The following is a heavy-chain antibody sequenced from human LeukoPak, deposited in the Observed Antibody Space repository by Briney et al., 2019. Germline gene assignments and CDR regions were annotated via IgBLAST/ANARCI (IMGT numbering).Heavy chain of an antibody. J-gene: IGHJ6*02. CDR2: ISSSSSYI. CDR3: ARATYYDILTGYPHYYYGMDV. V-gene: IGHV3-21*01. CDR1: GFTFSSYS. Sequence: GGSLRLSCAASGFTFSSYSMNWVRQAPGKGLEWVSSISSSSSYIYYADSVKGRFTISRDNAKNPLYLQMNSLRAEDTAVYYCARATYYDILTGYPHYYYGMDVWGQGTTVTVSS. D-gene: IGHD3-9*01.